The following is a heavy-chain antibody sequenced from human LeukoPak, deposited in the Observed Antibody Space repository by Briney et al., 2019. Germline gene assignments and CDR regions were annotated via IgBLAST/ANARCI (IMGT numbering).Heavy chain of an antibody. CDR2: INTNTGNP. J-gene: IGHJ5*02. CDR3: ARDPYTSSSWYRGRANNWFDP. Sequence: ASVKDSCKASGYTFTTYPVNWVRQAPGQGLEWMGWINTNTGNPTYAQGFTGRFVFSLDTSVSTAYLQISSLKADDTAVYYCARDPYTSSSWYRGRANNWFDPWGQGTLVTVSS. D-gene: IGHD6-13*01. CDR1: GYTFTTYP. V-gene: IGHV7-4-1*02.